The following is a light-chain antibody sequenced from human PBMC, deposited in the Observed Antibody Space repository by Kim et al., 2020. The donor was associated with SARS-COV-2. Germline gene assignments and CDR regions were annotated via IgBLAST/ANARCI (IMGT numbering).Light chain of an antibody. J-gene: IGKJ2*02. Sequence: LGDRPTPSCRASHRVGIHCFAWFQPKPGVAPWLVIDGTSSRAPCIPDRFTGSGSGTDFTLTLSRLEPADFAVYYCQQCGNSPPCTFGQGTKLEI. V-gene: IGKV3-20*01. CDR1: HRVGIHC. CDR2: GTS. CDR3: QQCGNSPPCT.